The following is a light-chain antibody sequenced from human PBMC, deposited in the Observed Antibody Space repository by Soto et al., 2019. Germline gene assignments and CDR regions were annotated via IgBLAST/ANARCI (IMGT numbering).Light chain of an antibody. CDR2: GAS. J-gene: IGKJ1*01. CDR1: QSVISTY. CDR3: QQYRDSLYT. V-gene: IGKV3-20*01. Sequence: EIVLTQSPGTLSLSPGERATLSCRASQSVISTYLAWYQQQPGQAPRLLIYGASSMATSIPDRVSGGGSGTDFTLTIRGLEPEDFAVYCSQQYRDSLYTFGQGNKVEIK.